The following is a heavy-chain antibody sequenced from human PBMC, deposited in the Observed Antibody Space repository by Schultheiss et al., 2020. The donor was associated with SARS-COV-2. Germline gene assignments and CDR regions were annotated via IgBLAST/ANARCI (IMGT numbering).Heavy chain of an antibody. CDR3: ARDRGYNWNDVFAFDI. D-gene: IGHD1-1*01. Sequence: GGSLRLSCAASGFTFSDYYMSWIRQAPGKGLEWVSYISSSSSTIYYADSVKGRFTISRDNAKNSLYLQMNSLRAEDTAVYYCARDRGYNWNDVFAFDIWGQGTMVTVSS. J-gene: IGHJ3*02. CDR1: GFTFSDYY. CDR2: ISSSSSTI. V-gene: IGHV3-11*04.